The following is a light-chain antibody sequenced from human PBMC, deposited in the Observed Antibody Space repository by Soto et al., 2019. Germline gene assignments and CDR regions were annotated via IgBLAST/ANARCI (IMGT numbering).Light chain of an antibody. J-gene: IGKJ4*01. CDR2: KAS. CDR3: KQYDNYPLT. Sequence: DTQMTQSPSTLSASVKDRVTITCRASQNVNRYLAWYQQKPGKVPKLLIYKASTLQSGVPSRFSGSGSGTEFSLTIISLQPDDFATYYCKQYDNYPLTFGGGTKVDIK. V-gene: IGKV1-5*03. CDR1: QNVNRY.